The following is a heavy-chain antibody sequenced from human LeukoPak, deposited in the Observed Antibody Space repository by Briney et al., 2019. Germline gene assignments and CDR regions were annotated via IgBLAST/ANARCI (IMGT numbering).Heavy chain of an antibody. J-gene: IGHJ4*02. Sequence: GESLRISCNGSGYSFTSYWIGWGRQMPGKGLEWMGVIYPGDSDTRYTPSFQGHLTISSDKSITTAYLQWSSLKASDTGMYYCARLRDGYIDYWGQGSLVSVSS. CDR3: ARLRDGYIDY. CDR2: IYPGDSDT. CDR1: GYSFTSYW. D-gene: IGHD5-24*01. V-gene: IGHV5-51*01.